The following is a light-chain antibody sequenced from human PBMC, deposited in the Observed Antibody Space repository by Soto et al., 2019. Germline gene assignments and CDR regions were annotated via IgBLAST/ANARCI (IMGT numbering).Light chain of an antibody. J-gene: IGKJ4*01. CDR2: GAT. V-gene: IGKV1-27*01. CDR3: QKYNTDPLT. CDR1: QGFSNY. Sequence: DFQITQSPSSLSASVGDRGTITCRASQGFSNYLAWYQQTQGEFPKLLISGATTLPPGVPSRFSGTVYGTHCTLSISRLQPEDAEYYYCQKYNTDPLTFGGGTKVDIK.